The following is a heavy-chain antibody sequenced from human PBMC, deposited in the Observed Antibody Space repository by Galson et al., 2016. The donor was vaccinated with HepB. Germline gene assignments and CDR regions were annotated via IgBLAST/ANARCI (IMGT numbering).Heavy chain of an antibody. CDR2: ISRSSSTI. D-gene: IGHD2-21*01. CDR1: GFTFSSYS. V-gene: IGHV3-48*02. CDR3: ARDQGGWSILWRGTHWFDP. Sequence: SLRLSCAASGFTFSSYSMNWVRQAPGKGLEWVSYISRSSSTIYYADSVKGRFTISRNNAKNSLFLQMTSLRDEDTAVYYCARDQGGWSILWRGTHWFDPWGQGTLVTVSS. J-gene: IGHJ5*02.